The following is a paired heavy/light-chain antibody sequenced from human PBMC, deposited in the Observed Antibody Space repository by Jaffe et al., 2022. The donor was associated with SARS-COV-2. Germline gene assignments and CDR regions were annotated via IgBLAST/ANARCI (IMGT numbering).Light chain of an antibody. V-gene: IGLV3-21*02. CDR1: NIGSKS. J-gene: IGLJ3*02. Sequence: SYVLTQPPSVSVAPGQTARITCGGNNIGSKSVHWYQQKPGQAPVLVVYDDSDRPSGIPERFSGSNSGNTATLTISRVEAGDEADYYCQVWDSTSDHVVFGGGTKLTVL. CDR3: QVWDSTSDHVV. CDR2: DDS.
Heavy chain of an antibody. D-gene: IGHD3-22*01. J-gene: IGHJ5*02. CDR2: ISVYNGNT. CDR3: ARQYGHYYDNGGYFPENWFDP. Sequence: QVQLVQSGPEVKNPGASVKVSCKASGYTFSNYGITWVRQAPGQGLEWMGWISVYNGNTDYAQNLQGRVTMTTDTSTRTAYMELRSLRSDDTAVYFCARQYGHYYDNGGYFPENWFDPWGQGTLVTVSS. V-gene: IGHV1-18*01. CDR1: GYTFSNYG.